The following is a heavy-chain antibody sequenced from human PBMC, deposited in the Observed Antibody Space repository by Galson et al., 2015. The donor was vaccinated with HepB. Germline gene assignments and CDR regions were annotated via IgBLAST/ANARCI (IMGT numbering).Heavy chain of an antibody. Sequence: SVKVSCKASGYTFTSYGISWVRQAPGQGLEWMGWISAYNGNTNYAQKLQGRVTMTTDTSTSTAYMELRSLRPDDTAVYYCARDGDDYGVKPNWFDPWGQGTLVTVSS. J-gene: IGHJ5*02. CDR3: ARDGDDYGVKPNWFDP. CDR2: ISAYNGNT. V-gene: IGHV1-18*01. D-gene: IGHD4-23*01. CDR1: GYTFTSYG.